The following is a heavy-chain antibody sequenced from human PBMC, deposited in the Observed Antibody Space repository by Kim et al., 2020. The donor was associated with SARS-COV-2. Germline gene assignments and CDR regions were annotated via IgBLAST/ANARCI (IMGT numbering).Heavy chain of an antibody. J-gene: IGHJ4*02. Sequence: GGSLRLSCAASGFTFSSYGMHWVRQAPGKGLEWVAVISYDGSNKYYADSVKGRFTISRDNSKNTLYLQMNSLRAEDTAVYYCAKDARRTYYDSSGYYPDYWGQGTLVTVSS. V-gene: IGHV3-30*18. CDR2: ISYDGSNK. CDR1: GFTFSSYG. D-gene: IGHD3-22*01. CDR3: AKDARRTYYDSSGYYPDY.